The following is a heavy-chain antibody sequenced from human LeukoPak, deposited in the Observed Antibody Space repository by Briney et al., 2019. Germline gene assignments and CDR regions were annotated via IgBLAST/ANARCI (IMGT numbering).Heavy chain of an antibody. CDR1: GGSISSYY. CDR3: ARHGAGRDGYNFELDH. D-gene: IGHD5-24*01. J-gene: IGHJ4*02. Sequence: SETLSLTCTVSGGSISSYYWSWIRQPPGKGPEWIGYIYTSGSTNYNPSLKSRVTISVDTSKNQFSLKLSSVTAADTAVYYCARHGAGRDGYNFELDHWGQGTLVTVSS. CDR2: IYTSGST. V-gene: IGHV4-4*09.